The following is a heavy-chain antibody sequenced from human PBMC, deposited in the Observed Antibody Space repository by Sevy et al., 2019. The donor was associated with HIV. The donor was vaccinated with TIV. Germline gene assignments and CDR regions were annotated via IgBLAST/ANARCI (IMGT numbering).Heavy chain of an antibody. Sequence: GGSLRLSCAASGFTFSSYSMNWVRQAPRKGLEWVSSISSSSSYIYYADSVKGRFTISRDNAKNSLYLQMNSLRAEDTAVYYCARWDYYDSSGYYQPSKGDYWGQGTLVTVSS. J-gene: IGHJ4*02. CDR1: GFTFSSYS. V-gene: IGHV3-21*01. CDR3: ARWDYYDSSGYYQPSKGDY. CDR2: ISSSSSYI. D-gene: IGHD3-22*01.